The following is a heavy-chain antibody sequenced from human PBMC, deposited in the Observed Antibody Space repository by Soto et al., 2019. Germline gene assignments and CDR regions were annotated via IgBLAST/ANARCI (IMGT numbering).Heavy chain of an antibody. CDR1: GASFTSSSFY. CDR2: IYYDGTT. J-gene: IGHJ4*02. Sequence: QLQLQESGPGLVTPSETLSLTCIVSGASFTSSSFYWVWIRQPPGKGLEWIGSIYYDGTTYYNPSLKSRATVSVDTSNNHFSLKLNSVTAPDTAVYYCTRRGHVSIPTWGQGTLVTVSS. CDR3: TRRGHVSIPT. V-gene: IGHV4-39*02. D-gene: IGHD3-10*01.